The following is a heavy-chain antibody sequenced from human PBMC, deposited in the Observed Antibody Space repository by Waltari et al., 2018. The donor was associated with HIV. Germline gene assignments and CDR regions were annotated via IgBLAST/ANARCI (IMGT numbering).Heavy chain of an antibody. CDR3: AWLCRGYRWICGAFDS. CDR2: ISPGGST. D-gene: IGHD2-8*02. J-gene: IGHJ3*02. CDR1: GGSFNGFS. Sequence: QVRLHQWGAGLLKPSETLSLTCAVYGGSFNGFSWSWIRQSPGKGLEWIGEISPGGSTHYNPSPKSPVTTSLDTSNTQFALKVPSVPAADTAVYYCAWLCRGYRWICGAFDSWGEGTMVTVSS. V-gene: IGHV4-34*01.